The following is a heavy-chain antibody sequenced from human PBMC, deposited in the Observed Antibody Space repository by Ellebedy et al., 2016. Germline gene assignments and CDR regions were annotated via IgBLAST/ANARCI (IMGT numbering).Heavy chain of an antibody. CDR3: ARGEGQAYYDFWSGYWIIFDY. CDR1: GGSFSGYY. J-gene: IGHJ4*02. D-gene: IGHD3-3*01. V-gene: IGHV4-34*01. Sequence: SETLSLXCAVYGGSFSGYYWSWIRQPPGKGLEWIGEINHSGSTNYNPSLKSRVTISVDTSKNQFSLKLSSVTAADTAVYYCARGEGQAYYDFWSGYWIIFDYWGQGTLVTVSS. CDR2: INHSGST.